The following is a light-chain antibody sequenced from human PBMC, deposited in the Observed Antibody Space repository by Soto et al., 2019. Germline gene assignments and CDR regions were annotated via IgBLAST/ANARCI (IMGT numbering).Light chain of an antibody. CDR2: KTF. V-gene: IGKV1-5*03. Sequence: DIQMTQSPSTLSASVGDRVTITCRASQSIDIWLAWYQQKPGKAPKLLIYKTFSLESGVPSRFSGSGSGTEFSLTISSLQPDDFATYYCQNDKCPPWTFGQGTKVKIK. CDR1: QSIDIW. CDR3: QNDKCPPWT. J-gene: IGKJ1*01.